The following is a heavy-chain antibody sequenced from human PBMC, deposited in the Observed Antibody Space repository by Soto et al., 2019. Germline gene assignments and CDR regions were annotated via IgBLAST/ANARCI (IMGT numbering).Heavy chain of an antibody. J-gene: IGHJ4*02. V-gene: IGHV3-23*01. CDR2: IRGTGGRI. CDR3: AKSPRDCSSTSCPMDYFDY. D-gene: IGHD2-2*01. Sequence: EVQLLESGGGLVQPGGSLRLSCAASGFTFSSYAMNWVRQAPGKGLEWVSVIRGTGGRISYADPVKGRFTISRDNSKTTLYLQMNSLRDEDTAVYYCAKSPRDCSSTSCPMDYFDYWGQGSLVTVSS. CDR1: GFTFSSYA.